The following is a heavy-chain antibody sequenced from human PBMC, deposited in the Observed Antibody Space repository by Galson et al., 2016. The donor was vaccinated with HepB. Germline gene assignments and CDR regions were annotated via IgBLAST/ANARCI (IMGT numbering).Heavy chain of an antibody. D-gene: IGHD3-22*01. Sequence: SLRLSCATSGFLFDDYAMSWIRQAPGKGLEWVGFIRRNAYGGTQEYAASVRGRFAISRDDSKGIAYLQMNSLKIEDTAMYYCTIPWLQYSESSGHYYPGAGFWGQGTLVTVSS. CDR3: TIPWLQYSESSGHYYPGAGF. CDR2: IRRNAYGGTQ. CDR1: GFLFDDYA. J-gene: IGHJ4*02. V-gene: IGHV3-49*03.